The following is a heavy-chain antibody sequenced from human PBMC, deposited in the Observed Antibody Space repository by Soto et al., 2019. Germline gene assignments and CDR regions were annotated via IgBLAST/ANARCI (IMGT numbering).Heavy chain of an antibody. V-gene: IGHV3-13*01. CDR2: IGTLRDT. CDR3: ARGRSFSYDSNTPPRFYP. CDR1: GFTFSTFD. Sequence: DVQLVESGGGLVPPGGTLRLSCAGSGFTFSTFDIHWVRQAPGKVLEWVSGIGTLRDTFYAASVQGRFTISRKNAKNSRYLQMSSLRAGDTAFYYCARGRSFSYDSNTPPRFYPWGQGTLVTVSS. D-gene: IGHD3-10*01. J-gene: IGHJ5*02.